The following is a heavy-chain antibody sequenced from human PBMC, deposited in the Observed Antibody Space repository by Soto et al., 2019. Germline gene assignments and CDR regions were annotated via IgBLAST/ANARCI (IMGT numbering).Heavy chain of an antibody. D-gene: IGHD1-26*01. Sequence: SQTLSHPSAMTRDSVSSNSACWSWVRQSPSRGREWLGRTYYRSKWYYEYAVSVRGRITINPDTSKNKYSLQLNSVTPEDTAVYFCARGEQYSGRIFDYWGQGTLVTVYS. J-gene: IGHJ4*01. V-gene: IGHV6-1*01. CDR3: ARGEQYSGRIFDY. CDR1: RDSVSSNSAC. CDR2: TYYRSKWYY.